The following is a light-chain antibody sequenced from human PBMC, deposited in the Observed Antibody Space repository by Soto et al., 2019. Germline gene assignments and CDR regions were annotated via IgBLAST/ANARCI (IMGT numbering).Light chain of an antibody. CDR3: QHHNTYSQT. J-gene: IGKJ1*01. V-gene: IGKV1-5*01. CDR2: GAY. Sequence: DIQMTQSPPTLSASVGDRDTITCRASQSIRNYLAWYQQMPGKAPKLLIYGAYNLQSGVPSRFSGSGSGTEFTLTISSLQPDDFATYFCQHHNTYSQTFGQGTKVDI. CDR1: QSIRNY.